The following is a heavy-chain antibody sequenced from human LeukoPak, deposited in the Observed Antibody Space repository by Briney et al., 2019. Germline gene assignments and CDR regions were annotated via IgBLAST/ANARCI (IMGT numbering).Heavy chain of an antibody. J-gene: IGHJ4*02. V-gene: IGHV4-34*01. CDR2: INHSGST. CDR1: GGSFSGYS. CDR3: AREGELERDDY. D-gene: IGHD1-1*01. Sequence: PSETLSLTCTVYGGSFSGYSWSWIRQPPGKGLEWIGEINHSGSTNYNPSLKSRVTISVDTSKNQFSLKLSSVTAADTAVYYCAREGELERDDYWGQGTLVTVSS.